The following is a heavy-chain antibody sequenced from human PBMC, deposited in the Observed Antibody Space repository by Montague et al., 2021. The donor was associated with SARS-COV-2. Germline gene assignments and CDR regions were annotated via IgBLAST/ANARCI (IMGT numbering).Heavy chain of an antibody. V-gene: IGHV2-5*02. CDR1: RFSLSPSGVG. D-gene: IGHD2/OR15-2a*01. J-gene: IGHJ4*02. Sequence: PALVKPTQTLTLTCTFSRFSLSPSGVGVGWIRQPPGKAPEWLALIYWDDDTRYSPPLKSRLTVTKGTSKNQVVLTLTNMDTVDTATYFCAHIRRMYYFDDWGQGTLVTVSS. CDR3: AHIRRMYYFDD. CDR2: IYWDDDT.